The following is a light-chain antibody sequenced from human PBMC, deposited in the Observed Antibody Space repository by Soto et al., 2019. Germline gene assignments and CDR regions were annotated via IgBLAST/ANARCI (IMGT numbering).Light chain of an antibody. V-gene: IGKV3-20*01. CDR3: QQYGSSQS. Sequence: EIVLTQSPGTLSLSPGERATLSCRASQSVSSSYLAWYQQKPGQAPRLLIYGASSRATGIPDXFSGSGSGTDFTLTISRLEPEDFAVYYCQQYGSSQSFGQGTKVEIK. CDR1: QSVSSSY. CDR2: GAS. J-gene: IGKJ1*01.